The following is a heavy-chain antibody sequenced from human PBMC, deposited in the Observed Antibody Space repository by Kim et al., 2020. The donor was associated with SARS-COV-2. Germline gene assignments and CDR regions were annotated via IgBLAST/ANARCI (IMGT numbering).Heavy chain of an antibody. V-gene: IGHV4-39*01. CDR2: IYYSGST. CDR1: GGSISSSSYY. CDR3: ARSNAGDYDY. Sequence: ETLSLTCTVSGGSISSSSYYWGWIRQPPGKGLEWIGSIYYSGSTYYNPSLKSRVTISVDTSKNQFSLKLSSVTAADTAVYYCARSNAGDYDYWGQGTLVTVSS. J-gene: IGHJ4*02. D-gene: IGHD4-17*01.